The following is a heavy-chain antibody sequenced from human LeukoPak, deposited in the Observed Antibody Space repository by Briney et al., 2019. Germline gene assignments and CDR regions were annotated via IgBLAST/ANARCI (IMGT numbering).Heavy chain of an antibody. CDR2: IWYDGSNK. D-gene: IGHD2-8*01. CDR3: ARVRQFAHLYSYCILF. V-gene: IGHV3-33*01. J-gene: IGHJ6*02. Sequence: GGSLRLSCAVSGFTFSSCVKQCVRQAPGKGLEWVAVIWYDGSNKYYADSVKGRFTISRDNSKNTLYLQMNSLRAEDTAVYYCARVRQFAHLYSYCILFWGQGTTVTVSS. CDR1: GFTFSSCV.